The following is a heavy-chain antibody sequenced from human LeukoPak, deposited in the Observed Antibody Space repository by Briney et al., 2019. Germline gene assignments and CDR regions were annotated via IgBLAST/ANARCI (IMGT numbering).Heavy chain of an antibody. CDR3: ARRHYYGSGSSSWFDP. CDR2: ISAYNGNT. D-gene: IGHD3-10*01. Sequence: ASVKVSCKASGYTFTSYGISWVRQAPGQGLEWMGWISAYNGNTNYAQKLQGRVTMTTDTSTSTAYMELRSLRSDDTAVYYCARRHYYGSGSSSWFDPWGQGTLVTVSS. CDR1: GYTFTSYG. V-gene: IGHV1-18*01. J-gene: IGHJ5*02.